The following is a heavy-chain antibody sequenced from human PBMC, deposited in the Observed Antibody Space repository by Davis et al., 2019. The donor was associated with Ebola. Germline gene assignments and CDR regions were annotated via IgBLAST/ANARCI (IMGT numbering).Heavy chain of an antibody. Sequence: GGSLRLSCETSGSIFRNYVMSWVRQAPGKGLEWVSTFGTVGDTLYADSVRGRFAMSRDNSRGTLYLQMNSLRVEDSAIYYCVKDSSNIWFDIWGQGTLVTVSS. V-gene: IGHV3-23*01. D-gene: IGHD2/OR15-2a*01. CDR2: FGTVGDT. CDR3: VKDSSNIWFDI. J-gene: IGHJ3*02. CDR1: GSIFRNYV.